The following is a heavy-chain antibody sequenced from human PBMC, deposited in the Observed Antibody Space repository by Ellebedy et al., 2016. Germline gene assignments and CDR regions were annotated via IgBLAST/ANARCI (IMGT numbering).Heavy chain of an antibody. Sequence: SETLSLXXAVSGGSISSGGYSWSWIRQPPGKGLEWIGYIYHSGSTYYNPSLKSRVTISVDTSKNQFSLKLSSVTAADTAVYYCARDRERGYCSSTSCLAEYFQHWGQGTLVTVSS. CDR3: ARDRERGYCSSTSCLAEYFQH. D-gene: IGHD2-2*01. CDR1: GGSISSGGYS. CDR2: IYHSGST. J-gene: IGHJ1*01. V-gene: IGHV4-30-2*01.